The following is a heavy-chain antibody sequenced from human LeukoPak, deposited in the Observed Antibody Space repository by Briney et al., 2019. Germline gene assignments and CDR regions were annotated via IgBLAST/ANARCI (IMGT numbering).Heavy chain of an antibody. Sequence: GGSLRLSCAVSGFTFRNAWMSWVRQAPAKGLEWVGRIKSRTDGGTIDYAAPVKGRFTISRDDSKNTLYLQMNSLKTEDTAVYYCTTGYGNFDYWGRGTLVTVSS. J-gene: IGHJ4*02. V-gene: IGHV3-15*01. CDR1: GFTFRNAW. CDR2: IKSRTDGGTI. CDR3: TTGYGNFDY. D-gene: IGHD4-17*01.